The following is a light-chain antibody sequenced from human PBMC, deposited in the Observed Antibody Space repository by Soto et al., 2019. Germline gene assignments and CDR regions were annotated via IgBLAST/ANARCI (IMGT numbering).Light chain of an antibody. V-gene: IGLV4-69*01. J-gene: IGLJ1*01. Sequence: QPVLTQSPSASASLGASVKLTCTLSSGHSNYAIAWHQQQPEKGPRYLMKVNSDGSHRKGDGIPDRFSGSSSGAQRYLTISSXXSXDEADYYCQTWGTGIRVFGTGTK. CDR3: QTWGTGIRV. CDR2: VNSDGSH. CDR1: SGHSNYA.